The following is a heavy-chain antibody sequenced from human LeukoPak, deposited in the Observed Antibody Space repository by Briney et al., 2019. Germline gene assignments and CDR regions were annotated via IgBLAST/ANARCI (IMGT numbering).Heavy chain of an antibody. Sequence: ASVKVSCKASGYTFTGYYMHWVRQAPGQGLEWMGWINPNGGGTNYAQKFQGRVTMTRDTSISTAYMELSRLRSDDTAVYYCAREAGSPGQYYFDYWGQGTLVTVSS. V-gene: IGHV1-2*02. J-gene: IGHJ4*02. D-gene: IGHD3-10*01. CDR2: INPNGGGT. CDR1: GYTFTGYY. CDR3: AREAGSPGQYYFDY.